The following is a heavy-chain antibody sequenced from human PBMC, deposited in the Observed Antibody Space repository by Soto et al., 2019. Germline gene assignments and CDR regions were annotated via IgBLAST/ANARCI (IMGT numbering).Heavy chain of an antibody. CDR1: GYTFTSYA. Sequence: QVQLVQSGAEVKKPGASVKVSCKASGYTFTSYAMHWVRQAPGQRLEWMGWINAGNGNTKYSQKFQGRVTITRDKSANTAYMELSSLRFEDTAVYYCARGTGGPAGPGDYWGQGTLVTVSS. V-gene: IGHV1-3*01. CDR3: ARGTGGPAGPGDY. D-gene: IGHD2-15*01. CDR2: INAGNGNT. J-gene: IGHJ4*02.